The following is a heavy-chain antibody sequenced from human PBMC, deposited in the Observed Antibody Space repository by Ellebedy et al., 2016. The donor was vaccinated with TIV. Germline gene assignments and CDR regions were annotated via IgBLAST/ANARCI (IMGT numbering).Heavy chain of an antibody. CDR2: VYQSGTT. J-gene: IGHJ3*02. D-gene: IGHD5-24*01. V-gene: IGHV4-39*01. CDR1: GGSISSSSGSFY. CDR3: ARHRRNGFTSYTLRAFDI. Sequence: MPSETLSLTCTVSGGSISSSSGSFYWAWIRQPPGKGLEWIGSVYQSGTTYYNPSLKSRVTVSVDMSKNQFSLKLSSVTTADTAVYYCARHRRNGFTSYTLRAFDIWGQGTMVTVSS.